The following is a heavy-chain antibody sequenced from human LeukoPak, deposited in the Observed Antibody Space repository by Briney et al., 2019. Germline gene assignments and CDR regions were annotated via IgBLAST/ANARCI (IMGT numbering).Heavy chain of an antibody. J-gene: IGHJ4*02. CDR2: ISGSGGST. D-gene: IGHD2-15*01. V-gene: IGHV3-23*01. CDR1: GFTFSSYW. CDR3: AKSGTSNCSGGSCYSAMTTGDDY. Sequence: GGSLRLSCAASGFTFSSYWMSWVRQAPGKGLEWVTAISGSGGSTYYADSVKGRFTISRDNSKNTLYLQMNSLRAEDTAVYYCAKSGTSNCSGGSCYSAMTTGDDYWGQGTLVTVSS.